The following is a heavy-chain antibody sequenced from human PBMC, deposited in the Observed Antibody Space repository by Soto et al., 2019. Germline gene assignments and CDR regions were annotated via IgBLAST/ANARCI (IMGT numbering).Heavy chain of an antibody. Sequence: SETLSLTCTVSGGSISSYYWSWIRQPPGKGLEWIGYIYYSGSTNYNPSLKSRVTISVDTSKNHFSLKLSSVTAADTAVFYCARHSGYDILTGYYRGPDYWGQGTLVTVSS. CDR2: IYYSGST. CDR3: ARHSGYDILTGYYRGPDY. V-gene: IGHV4-59*08. CDR1: GGSISSYY. J-gene: IGHJ4*02. D-gene: IGHD3-9*01.